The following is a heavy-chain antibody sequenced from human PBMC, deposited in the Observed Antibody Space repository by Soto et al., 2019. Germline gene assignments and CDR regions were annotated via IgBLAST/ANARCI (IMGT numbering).Heavy chain of an antibody. CDR3: ARDLAGMAVTGGYYVGS. CDR2: VSAYNGNT. D-gene: IGHD6-19*01. CDR1: GYTFISYG. V-gene: IGHV1-18*01. Sequence: QVQLVQSGGEVKKPGASVKVSCKASGYTFISYGISWVRQAPGQGLEWMGWVSAYNGNTNYAQKFQGRVTMTTDTAXHXXYMELSSLRSDDTAVYYCARDLAGMAVTGGYYVGSWGQGTLVTVSS. J-gene: IGHJ4*02.